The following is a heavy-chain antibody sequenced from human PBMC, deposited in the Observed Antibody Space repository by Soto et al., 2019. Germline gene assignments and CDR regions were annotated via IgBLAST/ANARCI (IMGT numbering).Heavy chain of an antibody. J-gene: IGHJ4*02. CDR3: ARLEYVWGSYRSIYYFDY. CDR1: GGSISSSNW. CDR2: IYHSGST. V-gene: IGHV4-4*02. D-gene: IGHD3-16*02. Sequence: SETLSLTCAVSGGSISSSNWWSWVRQPPGKGLEWIGEIYHSGSTNYNPSLKSRVTISVDKFKNQFSLKLSSVTAADTAVYYCARLEYVWGSYRSIYYFDYWGQGTLVTVSS.